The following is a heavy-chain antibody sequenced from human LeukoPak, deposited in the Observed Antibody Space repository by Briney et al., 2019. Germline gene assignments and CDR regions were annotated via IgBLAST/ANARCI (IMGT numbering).Heavy chain of an antibody. CDR2: MYPGGSV. V-gene: IGHV3-66*02. J-gene: IGHJ4*01. D-gene: IGHD4-23*01. CDR1: GFTLNTND. Sequence: GGSLRLSSAASGFTLNTNDMNWVRQAPGKGLEWVSLMYPGGSVYYTDSVKGRFTVSRDISKNTMFLQMNTLRPDDTALYYCVRQGPGDNCRWGQGTLVTVSP. CDR3: VRQGPGDNCR.